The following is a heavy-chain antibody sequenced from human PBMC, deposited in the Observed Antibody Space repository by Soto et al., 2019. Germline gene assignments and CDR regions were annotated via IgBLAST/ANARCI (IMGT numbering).Heavy chain of an antibody. Sequence: SVKVSCKGSGGTFSSYAISWVGQDQGQGLEWMGGIIPIFGTGNYAQKFQGRVTITADESTSTAYMALSSLRSEDTAVYYCAVYWRYSSSWYGLDAWGQGTLVTVSS. CDR3: AVYWRYSSSWYGLDA. CDR2: IIPIFGTG. D-gene: IGHD6-13*01. CDR1: GGTFSSYA. J-gene: IGHJ5*02. V-gene: IGHV1-69*13.